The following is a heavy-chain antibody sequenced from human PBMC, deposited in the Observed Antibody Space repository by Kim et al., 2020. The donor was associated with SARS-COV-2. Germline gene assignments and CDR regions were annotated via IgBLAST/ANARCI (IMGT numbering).Heavy chain of an antibody. CDR1: GFTFSSYA. J-gene: IGHJ6*02. CDR2: ISGSGGST. Sequence: GGSLRLSCAASGFTFSSYAMSWVRQAPGKGLEWVSAISGSGGSTYYADSVKGRFTISRDNSKNTLYLQMNSLRAEDTAVYYCAKSAGNYYDILTGYLPYPSGYYGMDVWGQGTTVTVSS. D-gene: IGHD3-9*01. V-gene: IGHV3-23*01. CDR3: AKSAGNYYDILTGYLPYPSGYYGMDV.